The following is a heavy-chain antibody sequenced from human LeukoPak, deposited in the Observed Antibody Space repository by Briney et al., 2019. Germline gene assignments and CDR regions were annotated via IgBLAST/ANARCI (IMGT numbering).Heavy chain of an antibody. CDR3: ARRHYYDTSGHFDY. D-gene: IGHD3-22*01. Sequence: GESLKISCKGSGYSFTSYWIGWVRQMPGKGLEGIGIIYPGDSDTRYSPSFQGQVTISADKSISTAYLQWSSLKASDTAMYYCARRHYYDTSGHFDYWGQGTLVTVSS. CDR1: GYSFTSYW. J-gene: IGHJ4*02. V-gene: IGHV5-51*01. CDR2: IYPGDSDT.